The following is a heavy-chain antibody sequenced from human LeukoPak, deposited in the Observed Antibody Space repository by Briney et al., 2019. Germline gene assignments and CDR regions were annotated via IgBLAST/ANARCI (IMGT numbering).Heavy chain of an antibody. CDR3: ARVRYYYGSGSYLNWFDP. CDR2: IYYSGST. CDR1: GGSISSYY. Sequence: SETLSLTCTVSGGSISSYYWSWIRQPPGKGLEWIGYIYYSGSTNYNPSLKSRVTISVDTSKNQFSLKLSSVTAADTAVYYCARVRYYYGSGSYLNWFDPWGQGTLATVSS. J-gene: IGHJ5*02. V-gene: IGHV4-59*01. D-gene: IGHD3-10*01.